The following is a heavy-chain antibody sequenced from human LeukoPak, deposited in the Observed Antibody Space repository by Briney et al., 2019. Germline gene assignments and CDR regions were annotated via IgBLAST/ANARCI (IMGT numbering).Heavy chain of an antibody. J-gene: IGHJ5*02. CDR1: GGSFSGYY. Sequence: SETLSLTCAVYGGSFSGYYWSWIRRPPGKGLEWIGEINHSGSTNYNPSLKSRVTISVDTSKNQFSLKLSSVTAADTAVYYCARATMVRGVIRNWFDPWGQGTLVTVSS. CDR2: INHSGST. CDR3: ARATMVRGVIRNWFDP. D-gene: IGHD3-10*01. V-gene: IGHV4-34*01.